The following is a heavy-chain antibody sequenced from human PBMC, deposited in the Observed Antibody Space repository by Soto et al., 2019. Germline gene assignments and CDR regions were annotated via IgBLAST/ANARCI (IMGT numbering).Heavy chain of an antibody. Sequence: SLRLSCAASGFTFSSYAMHWVRQAPGKGLEWVAVISYDGSNKYYADSVKGRFTISRDNSKNTLYLQMNSLRAEDTAVYYCARGRYPRITIFGVVPPAGYWGQGTLVTVSS. V-gene: IGHV3-30-3*01. D-gene: IGHD3-3*01. CDR3: ARGRYPRITIFGVVPPAGY. CDR1: GFTFSSYA. J-gene: IGHJ4*02. CDR2: ISYDGSNK.